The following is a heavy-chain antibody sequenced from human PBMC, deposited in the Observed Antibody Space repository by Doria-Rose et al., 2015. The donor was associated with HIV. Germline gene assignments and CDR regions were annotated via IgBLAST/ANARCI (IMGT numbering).Heavy chain of an antibody. CDR2: IYYSGTT. CDR3: AKQAVNWFDP. D-gene: IGHD6-25*01. J-gene: IGHJ5*02. V-gene: IGHV4-39*01. CDR1: GGSVASGTPY. Sequence: QVQLQESGPGLVKPSETLSLTCTVSGGSVASGTPYWDWIRQTPGKGLEWIGTIYYSGTTYYNPSLRGRVTISLHTSKNQYSLKLISVTAADPGVYYCAKQAVNWFDPWGQGTLVTVSS.